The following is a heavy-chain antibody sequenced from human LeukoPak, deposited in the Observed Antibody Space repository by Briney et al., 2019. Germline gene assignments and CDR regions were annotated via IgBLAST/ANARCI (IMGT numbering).Heavy chain of an antibody. CDR2: INPSGGST. J-gene: IGHJ5*02. Sequence: GASVKVSCRASGYTFTSYYMHWVRQAPGQGLEWMGIINPSGGSTSYAQKFQGRVTMTRDTSTSTVYMELSSLRSEDTAVYYCARDQSSSSYLRSWFDPWGQGTLVTVSS. CDR1: GYTFTSYY. CDR3: ARDQSSSSYLRSWFDP. D-gene: IGHD6-6*01. V-gene: IGHV1-46*01.